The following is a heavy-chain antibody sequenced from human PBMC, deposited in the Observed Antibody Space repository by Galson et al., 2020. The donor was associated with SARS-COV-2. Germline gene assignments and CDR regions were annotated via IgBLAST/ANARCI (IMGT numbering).Heavy chain of an antibody. CDR2: ISIYSDNI. Sequence: ASVKVSCKASGYNFSNYGISWVRQAPGQGLEWMGWISIYSDNIDFAQKIQGRFTMTSDTSTSTAYMNLWSLRSDDTAVYFCARTDVDSGSYDFDSWGQGTLVTVSS. CDR1: GYNFSNYG. J-gene: IGHJ4*02. CDR3: ARTDVDSGSYDFDS. D-gene: IGHD1-26*01. V-gene: IGHV1-18*01.